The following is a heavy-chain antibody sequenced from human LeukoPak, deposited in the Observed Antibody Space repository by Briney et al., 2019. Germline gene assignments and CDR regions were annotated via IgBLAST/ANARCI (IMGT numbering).Heavy chain of an antibody. Sequence: GRSLRLSCAASGFIFSTYVMLWVRQAPGKGLEWVPVISSDGSSKYYADSVRGRFTISRDNSKNTPFVQMNSLRAEDTAVYYCARAKKIWSTLGDWGQGTLVTVSS. CDR1: GFIFSTYV. V-gene: IGHV3-30-3*01. D-gene: IGHD3-16*01. J-gene: IGHJ4*02. CDR2: ISSDGSSK. CDR3: ARAKKIWSTLGD.